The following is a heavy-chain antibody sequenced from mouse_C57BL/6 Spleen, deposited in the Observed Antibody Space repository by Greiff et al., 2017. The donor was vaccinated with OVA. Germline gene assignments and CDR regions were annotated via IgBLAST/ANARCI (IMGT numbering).Heavy chain of an antibody. V-gene: IGHV1-69*01. J-gene: IGHJ2*01. CDR3: ARRGTTGSYFDY. CDR1: GYTFTSYW. Sequence: VQLQQSGAELVMPGASVKLSCKASGYTFTSYWMHWVKQRPGQGLEWIGEIDPSDSYTNYNQKFKGKSTLTVDKSSSTAYMQLSSLTSEDSAVYYCARRGTTGSYFDYWGQGTTLTVSS. D-gene: IGHD1-1*01. CDR2: IDPSDSYT.